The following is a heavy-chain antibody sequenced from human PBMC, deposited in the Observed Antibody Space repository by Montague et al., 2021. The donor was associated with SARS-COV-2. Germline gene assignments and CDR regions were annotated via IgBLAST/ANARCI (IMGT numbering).Heavy chain of an antibody. V-gene: IGHV4-59*08. CDR1: GVSVTDYY. J-gene: IGHJ4*02. Sequence: SETLSLTCTVYGVSVTDYYWSWIRQPPGKGLEWVGDVLCNKGTNFNPSLKSRVAISVDTSKNQFSLRLTSVTAADTAFYYCVRHTQYDGLNGTPGLWDQGTLVTVSS. CDR3: VRHTQYDGLNGTPGL. D-gene: IGHD3-9*01. CDR2: VLCNKGT.